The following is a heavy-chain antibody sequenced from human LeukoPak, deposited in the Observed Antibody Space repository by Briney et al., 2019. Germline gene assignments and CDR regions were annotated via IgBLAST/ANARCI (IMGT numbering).Heavy chain of an antibody. CDR3: ARLGLYDGYTHDS. V-gene: IGHV4-59*08. J-gene: IGHJ4*02. CDR1: GASVTGTY. D-gene: IGHD5-24*01. CDR2: TYYGGTT. Sequence: SETLSLTCTVSGASVTGTYWSWVRQTPGKGLEWIAYTYYGGTTEYNPSLKSRATISVDTSKNHFSLDLRSVTAADTAVYFCARLGLYDGYTHDSWGQGTLVTVSS.